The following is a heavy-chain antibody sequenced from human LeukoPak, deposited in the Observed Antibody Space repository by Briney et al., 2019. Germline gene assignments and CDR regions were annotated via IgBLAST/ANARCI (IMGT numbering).Heavy chain of an antibody. J-gene: IGHJ4*02. V-gene: IGHV1-69*05. CDR2: IIPKFRTP. CDR3: AGDRLGIQVWPLYY. D-gene: IGHD5-18*01. Sequence: SVKVSCKASGGSFNTYAISWVRQAPGQGLEWMGRIIPKFRTPNYAQQFQGRVTITTDESTSTVYMELRSLRSEDTAVYFCAGDRLGIQVWPLYYWGQGTLVTVSS. CDR1: GGSFNTYA.